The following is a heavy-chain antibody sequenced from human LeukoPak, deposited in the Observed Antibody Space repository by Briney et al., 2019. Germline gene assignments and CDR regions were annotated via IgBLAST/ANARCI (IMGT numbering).Heavy chain of an antibody. D-gene: IGHD4-11*01. Sequence: ASVKVSCKASGYTFTSYGISWVQQAPGQGLEWMGWISAYNGNTNYAQKLQGRVTMTTDTSTSTAYMELRSLRSDDTAVYYCARGIMGDYSETNWFDPWGQGTLVTVSS. CDR3: ARGIMGDYSETNWFDP. CDR1: GYTFTSYG. J-gene: IGHJ5*02. V-gene: IGHV1-18*04. CDR2: ISAYNGNT.